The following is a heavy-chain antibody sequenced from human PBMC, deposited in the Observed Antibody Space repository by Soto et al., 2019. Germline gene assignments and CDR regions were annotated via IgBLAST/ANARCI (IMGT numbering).Heavy chain of an antibody. CDR3: AIRNYYDFWSGYYTVYYYGMDV. CDR1: GGTFSSYA. Sequence: QVQLVQSGAEVKKPGSSVKVSCKASGGTFSSYAISWVRQAPGQGLEWMGGIIPIFGTANYAQKFQGRVTITADESTSTAYMELSSLRSEDTAVYYCAIRNYYDFWSGYYTVYYYGMDVWGQVTTVTVSS. V-gene: IGHV1-69*01. D-gene: IGHD3-3*01. J-gene: IGHJ6*02. CDR2: IIPIFGTA.